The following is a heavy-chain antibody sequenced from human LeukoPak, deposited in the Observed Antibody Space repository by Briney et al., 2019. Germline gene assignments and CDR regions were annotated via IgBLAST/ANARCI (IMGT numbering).Heavy chain of an antibody. D-gene: IGHD1-26*01. V-gene: IGHV4-38-2*02. CDR1: GYSINSGYY. CDR2: IYHSGST. CDR3: ARNTGIVGAFDY. Sequence: SETLSLTCTVSGYSINSGYYWGWIRQPPGKGLEWIGSIYHSGSTYYNPSLKSRITISVDTSKNQFSLKLSSVTAADTAVYYCARNTGIVGAFDYWGQGTLVTVSS. J-gene: IGHJ4*02.